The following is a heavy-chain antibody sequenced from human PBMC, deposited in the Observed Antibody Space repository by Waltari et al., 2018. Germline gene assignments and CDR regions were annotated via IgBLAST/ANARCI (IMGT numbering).Heavy chain of an antibody. V-gene: IGHV3-23*01. CDR2: ISDSGVIT. CDR1: GFNFISYA. CDR3: ARHLYSIDYLELGN. J-gene: IGHJ4*02. Sequence: EVHLLESGGGLAQPGGSLRLSCAASGFNFISYAMSWVRQAPGKGLEGCSGISDSGVITKYADSVKGRFTGSRDNSKNTVLLQLNSLRAEDTAMYYCARHLYSIDYLELGNWGQGTLVTVSS. D-gene: IGHD3-22*01.